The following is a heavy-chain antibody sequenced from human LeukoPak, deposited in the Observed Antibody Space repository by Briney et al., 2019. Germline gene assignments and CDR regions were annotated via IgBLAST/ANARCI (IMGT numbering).Heavy chain of an antibody. V-gene: IGHV1-24*01. D-gene: IGHD3-22*01. CDR2: FDPEDGET. Sequence: ASVKVSCKVSGYTLTELSMHWVRQAPGKGLEWMGGFDPEDGETIYAQKFQGRVTMTEDTSTDTAYMELSSLRSEDTAVYYCAKDVLNYDSSGYLDYWGQGTLVTVSS. CDR3: AKDVLNYDSSGYLDY. CDR1: GYTLTELS. J-gene: IGHJ4*02.